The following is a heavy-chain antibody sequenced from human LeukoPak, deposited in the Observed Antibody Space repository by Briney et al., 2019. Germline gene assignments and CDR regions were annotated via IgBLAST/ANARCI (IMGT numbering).Heavy chain of an antibody. D-gene: IGHD3-10*01. CDR1: GYNFANYW. CDR2: IYPDDSDT. J-gene: IGHJ6*03. V-gene: IGHV5-51*01. CDR3: ARLWGYYYYYMDG. Sequence: GESLKISCKDSGYNFANYWIAWVRQMPGKGLEWMGIIYPDDSDTKYSPSFQGQVTISADKSITTAYLQWDSLKASDTAMYYCARLWGYYYYYMDGWGKGTTVTVSS.